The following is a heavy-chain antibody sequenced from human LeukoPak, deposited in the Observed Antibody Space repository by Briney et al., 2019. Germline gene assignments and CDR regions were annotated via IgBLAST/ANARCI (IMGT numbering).Heavy chain of an antibody. CDR1: GGSISSGGYY. CDR2: IYYSGST. D-gene: IGHD2-2*01. J-gene: IGHJ6*02. Sequence: SQTLSLTCTVSGGSISSGGYYWSWIRQHPGKGLEWIGYIYYSGSTYYNPSLKSRVTISVDTSKNQFSLKLGSVTAADTAVYYCARGPDCSSTSCPSQTDYYYGMDVWGQGTTVTVSS. CDR3: ARGPDCSSTSCPSQTDYYYGMDV. V-gene: IGHV4-31*03.